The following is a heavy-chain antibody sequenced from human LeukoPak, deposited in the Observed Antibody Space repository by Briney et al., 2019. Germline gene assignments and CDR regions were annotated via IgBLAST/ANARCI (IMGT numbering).Heavy chain of an antibody. CDR3: ARDGVYYDSSGNFDY. J-gene: IGHJ4*02. CDR2: INPSGGST. Sequence: ASVKVSCKASGYTFTSYYMHWVRQAPGQGLEWMGIINPSGGSTSYAQKFQGRVTMTRDMSTSTVYMELRSLRSDDTAVYYCARDGVYYDSSGNFDYWGQGTLVTVSS. D-gene: IGHD3-22*01. V-gene: IGHV1-46*01. CDR1: GYTFTSYY.